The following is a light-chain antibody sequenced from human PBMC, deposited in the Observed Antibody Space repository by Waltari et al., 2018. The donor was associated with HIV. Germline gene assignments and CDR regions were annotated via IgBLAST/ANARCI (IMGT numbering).Light chain of an antibody. Sequence: SYALTQPPSVSVAPGKTARITCGGDNIGGKLVHWYQQKPGQAPVLVICDASDRPSGIRERFSGSNSGNTATRTISRVEGGDEADYYCQVWVDSRDVAVIFGGGTKLTVL. CDR3: QVWVDSRDVAVI. J-gene: IGLJ2*01. CDR2: DAS. V-gene: IGLV3-21*04. CDR1: NIGGKL.